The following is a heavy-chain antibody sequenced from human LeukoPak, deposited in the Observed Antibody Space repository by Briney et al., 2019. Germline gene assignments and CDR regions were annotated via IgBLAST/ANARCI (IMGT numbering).Heavy chain of an antibody. J-gene: IGHJ4*02. CDR3: AREFVKAFDY. Sequence: SETLSLTCTVSGDSISNYYWSWIRQSAGKGLEWIGRIYTSGSTNYNPSLKSRVTMSADTSKNQFSLNLSSVTAADTAVYYCAREFVKAFDYWGQGTLVTVSS. CDR1: GDSISNYY. D-gene: IGHD2-21*01. V-gene: IGHV4-4*07. CDR2: IYTSGST.